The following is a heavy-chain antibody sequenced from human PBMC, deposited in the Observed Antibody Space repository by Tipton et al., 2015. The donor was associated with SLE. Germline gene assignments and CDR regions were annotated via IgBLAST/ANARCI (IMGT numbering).Heavy chain of an antibody. J-gene: IGHJ4*02. D-gene: IGHD3-22*01. V-gene: IGHV1-46*04. CDR3: ARNYDDSSGYFERGGFDY. Sequence: QVQLVQSGAEVKKPGASVKVSCKASGYTFTRYYMHWVRPAPGQGLEWVGIINPTGAGTSSAQKLQGRVTMTRDTSTSTVYMELSSLRSEDTAVYFCARNYDDSSGYFERGGFDYWGQGTLVTVSS. CDR2: INPTGAGT. CDR1: GYTFTRYY.